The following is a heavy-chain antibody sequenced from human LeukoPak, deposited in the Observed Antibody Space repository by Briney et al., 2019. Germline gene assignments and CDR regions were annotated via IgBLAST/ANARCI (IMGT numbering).Heavy chain of an antibody. CDR3: AKAYSYGTGSDWYFDL. CDR2: ISWNSGSI. D-gene: IGHD5-18*01. V-gene: IGHV3-9*01. J-gene: IGHJ2*01. Sequence: PGGSLRLSCAASGFTFDDYAMHWVRQAPGKGLEWVSGISWNSGSIGYADSVKGRFTISRDNAKNSLYLQVNSLRAEDTALYYCAKAYSYGTGSDWYFDLWGRGTLVTVSS. CDR1: GFTFDDYA.